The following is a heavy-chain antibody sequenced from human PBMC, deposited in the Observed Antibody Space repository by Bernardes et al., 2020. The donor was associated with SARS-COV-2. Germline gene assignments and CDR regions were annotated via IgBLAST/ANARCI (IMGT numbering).Heavy chain of an antibody. CDR3: ARWFEVLTRPWFDP. CDR2: IYWDDDK. Sequence: SGPTLVKPTQTLTLTCTFSGFSLTTSGMGVGWIRQPPGKALEWLALIYWDDDKRYSPSLKSRLTITKDTSKNQVVLTMTNMDPVDTATYYCARWFEVLTRPWFDPWGQGILVTVSS. V-gene: IGHV2-5*02. D-gene: IGHD3-9*01. J-gene: IGHJ5*02. CDR1: GFSLTTSGMG.